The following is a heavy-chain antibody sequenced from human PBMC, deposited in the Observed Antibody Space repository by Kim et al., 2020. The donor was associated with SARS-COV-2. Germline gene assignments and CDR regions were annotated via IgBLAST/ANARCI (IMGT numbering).Heavy chain of an antibody. V-gene: IGHV6-1*01. CDR1: GDSVSSNSAT. Sequence: SQTLSLTCAISGDSVSSNSATWNWIRQSPSRGLEWLGRTYYRSEWYNDYAVSVDSRITINPDTSKNQFSLQLNSVTPEDTAIYYCVRELSSTWDFDYWGQGTLVTVSS. J-gene: IGHJ4*02. D-gene: IGHD6-13*01. CDR3: VRELSSTWDFDY. CDR2: TYYRSEWYN.